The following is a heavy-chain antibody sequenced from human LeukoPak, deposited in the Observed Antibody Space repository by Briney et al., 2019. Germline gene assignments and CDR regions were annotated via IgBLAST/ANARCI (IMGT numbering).Heavy chain of an antibody. D-gene: IGHD4-17*01. CDR3: AKAATVTTPEDY. CDR2: ISGSGGST. V-gene: IGHV3-23*01. Sequence: GGSLRLSCAASGFTFSSYAMSWVRQAPGNGLEWVSAISGSGGSTYYADSVKGRFTISRDNSKNTLYLQMNSLRAVVTAVYYCAKAATVTTPEDYWGQGTLVTVSS. J-gene: IGHJ4*02. CDR1: GFTFSSYA.